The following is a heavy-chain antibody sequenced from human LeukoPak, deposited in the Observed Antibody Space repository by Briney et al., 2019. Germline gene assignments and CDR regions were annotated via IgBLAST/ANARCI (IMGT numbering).Heavy chain of an antibody. V-gene: IGHV3-23*01. Sequence: QPGGSLRLSCAASGFTFSSYAMSWVRQAPGKGLEWVSAISGSGGGTSYADSVKGRFTISRDNSKNTLYLQMNSLRAEDTAVYYCASYYGRQRPLDYWGQGTLVTVSS. CDR1: GFTFSSYA. D-gene: IGHD3-3*01. J-gene: IGHJ4*02. CDR2: ISGSGGGT. CDR3: ASYYGRQRPLDY.